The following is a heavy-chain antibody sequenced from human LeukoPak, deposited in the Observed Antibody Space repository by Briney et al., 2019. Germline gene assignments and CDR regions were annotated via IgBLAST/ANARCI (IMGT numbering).Heavy chain of an antibody. J-gene: IGHJ4*02. CDR1: GFTFSSYS. CDR3: ARDRKFRRDFDY. CDR2: ISSSSSYI. V-gene: IGHV3-21*01. Sequence: GGSLRLSCAASGFTFSSYSMNWVRQAPGKGLEWVSSISSSSSYIYYADSVKGRFTISRDNAKNSLYLQMNSLRAEDTAVYYCARDRKFRRDFDYWGQGTLVTVSS.